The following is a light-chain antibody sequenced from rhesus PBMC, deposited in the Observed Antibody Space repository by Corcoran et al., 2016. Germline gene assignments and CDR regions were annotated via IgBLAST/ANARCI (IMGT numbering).Light chain of an antibody. Sequence: DLQMTQSPSSLSASVGATVTIPCRASQGISNYLAWYQQKPGKAPKPLIYYASNLESGVPSRFSGSGTVTDFTLTSRRRQTEDFAIYYCQQHKSDPRTFGQGTKGEIK. J-gene: IGKJ1*01. CDR3: QQHKSDPRT. V-gene: IGKV1S14*01. CDR2: YAS. CDR1: QGISNY.